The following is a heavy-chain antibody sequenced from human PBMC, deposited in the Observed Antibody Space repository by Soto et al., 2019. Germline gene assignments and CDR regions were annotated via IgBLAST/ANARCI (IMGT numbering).Heavy chain of an antibody. CDR2: INPVTGST. V-gene: IGHV1-46*01. CDR1: GYTVTYYY. CDR3: ARDLESSAVHNWVDP. D-gene: IGHD3-10*01. J-gene: IGHJ5*02. Sequence: GASVKVSCKASGYTVTYYYLHWVRQAPGQGLEWMGMINPVTGSTTYSQNFQGRVTMTRDTSTSTVYMELSSLRSEDTAVYYCARDLESSAVHNWVDPWGQGTLVTVSS.